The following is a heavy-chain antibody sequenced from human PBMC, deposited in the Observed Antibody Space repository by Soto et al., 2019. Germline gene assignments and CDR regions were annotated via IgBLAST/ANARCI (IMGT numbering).Heavy chain of an antibody. D-gene: IGHD4-17*01. CDR2: IIPILGIA. V-gene: IGHV1-69*08. CDR3: ARDRRDYGIPNAGVWFDP. CDR1: GGTFSSYT. J-gene: IGHJ5*02. Sequence: VQLVQSGAEVKKPGSSVKVSCKASGGTFSSYTISWVRQAPGQGLEWMGRIIPILGIANYAQKFQGRVTITADKSTSTAYMELSSLRSEDTAVYYCARDRRDYGIPNAGVWFDPWGQGTLVTVSS.